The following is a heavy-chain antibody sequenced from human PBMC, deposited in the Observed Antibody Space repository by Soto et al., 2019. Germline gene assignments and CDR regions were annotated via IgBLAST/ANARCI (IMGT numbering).Heavy chain of an antibody. CDR3: ARGGRDLDY. Sequence: VQVVESGGGLVQPGGSLRLSCEVSGFDFSGFWMNWVRQAPGKGLEWVANINHGGSEKNFVDSVKGRFTISRDNAKNSLYLQMNRLRAEDTAVYYCARGGRDLDYWGQGTLVTGSS. CDR2: INHGGSEK. D-gene: IGHD2-21*02. CDR1: GFDFSGFW. J-gene: IGHJ4*02. V-gene: IGHV3-7*04.